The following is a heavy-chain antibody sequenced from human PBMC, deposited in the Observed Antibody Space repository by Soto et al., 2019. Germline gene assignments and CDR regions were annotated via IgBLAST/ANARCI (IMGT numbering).Heavy chain of an antibody. J-gene: IGHJ6*02. D-gene: IGHD3-22*01. V-gene: IGHV4-34*01. Sequence: QVQLQQWGAGLLKPSGTLSLTCGVYGGSLSGYYWSWIRQPPGKGLEWIGEIDHSGRNNYNPPLKSRVSTSVDTSKNQLSLKLSSVTAADTAVYYCATDSRRRYYGLDVWGQGTTVTVSS. CDR2: IDHSGRN. CDR1: GGSLSGYY. CDR3: ATDSRRRYYGLDV.